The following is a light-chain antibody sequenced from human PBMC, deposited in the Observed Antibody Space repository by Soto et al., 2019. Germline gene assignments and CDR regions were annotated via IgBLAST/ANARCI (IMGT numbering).Light chain of an antibody. CDR3: SSYAGSNIYVV. J-gene: IGLJ2*01. CDR2: EVS. V-gene: IGLV2-8*01. Sequence: QSALTQPPSASGSPGQSVTISCTGTGSDVGGYNYVSWYQHHPGKAPKLMLYEVSTRPSGVPDRFSGSKSGNTASLTVSGLQAEYEADYYCSSYAGSNIYVVFGGGTKLTVL. CDR1: GSDVGGYNY.